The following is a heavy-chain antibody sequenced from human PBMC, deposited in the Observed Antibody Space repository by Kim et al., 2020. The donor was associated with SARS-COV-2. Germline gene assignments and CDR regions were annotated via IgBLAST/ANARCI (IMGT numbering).Heavy chain of an antibody. Sequence: ASVKVSCKASGYTFTSYGISWVRQAPGQGLEWMGWISAYNGNTNYAQKLQGRVTMTTDTSTSTAYMELRSLRSDDTAVYYCARDGIAVAGYYYYYYGMDVWGQGTTVTLSS. J-gene: IGHJ6*02. CDR3: ARDGIAVAGYYYYYYGMDV. CDR2: ISAYNGNT. D-gene: IGHD6-19*01. CDR1: GYTFTSYG. V-gene: IGHV1-18*01.